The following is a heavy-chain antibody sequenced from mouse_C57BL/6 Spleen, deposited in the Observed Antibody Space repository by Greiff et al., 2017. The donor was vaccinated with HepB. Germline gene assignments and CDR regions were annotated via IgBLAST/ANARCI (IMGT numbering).Heavy chain of an antibody. CDR2: IDPSDSYT. CDR1: GYTFTSYW. Sequence: VQLQQPGAELVMPGASVKLSCKASGYTFTSYWMHWVKQRPGQGLEWIGEIDPSDSYTNYNQKFKGKSTLTVDKSSSTAYMQLSSLTSEDSAVYYWARGGGGVDYWGQGTSVTVSS. CDR3: ARGGGGVDY. J-gene: IGHJ4*01. V-gene: IGHV1-69*01.